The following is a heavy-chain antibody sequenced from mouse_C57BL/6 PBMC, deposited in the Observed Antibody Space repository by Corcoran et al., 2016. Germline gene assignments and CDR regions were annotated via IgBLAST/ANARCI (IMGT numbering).Heavy chain of an antibody. CDR3: AKYSNYPYYAMDY. D-gene: IGHD2-5*01. V-gene: IGHV9-3*01. CDR2: INTYSGVP. Sequence: QIQLVQSGPELKKPGETVKISCKASGYTFTTYGMSWVKQAPGKGLKWMGWINTYSGVPTYADDFKGRFAFSLETSASNAYLQINNLKNEDTATYFCAKYSNYPYYAMDYWGQGTSVTVSS. CDR1: GYTFTTYG. J-gene: IGHJ4*01.